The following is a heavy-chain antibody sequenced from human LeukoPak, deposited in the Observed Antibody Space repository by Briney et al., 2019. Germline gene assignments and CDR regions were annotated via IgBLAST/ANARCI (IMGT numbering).Heavy chain of an antibody. Sequence: SETLSLTCTVSGGSISSYYWSWIRQPPGKGLEWIGYIYYSGSTYYNPSLKSRVTISVDTSKNQFSLKLSSVTAADTAVYYCARRLGIAAAGTGFDYWGQGTLVTVSS. CDR2: IYYSGST. CDR1: GGSISSYY. V-gene: IGHV4-30-4*01. CDR3: ARRLGIAAAGTGFDY. J-gene: IGHJ4*02. D-gene: IGHD6-13*01.